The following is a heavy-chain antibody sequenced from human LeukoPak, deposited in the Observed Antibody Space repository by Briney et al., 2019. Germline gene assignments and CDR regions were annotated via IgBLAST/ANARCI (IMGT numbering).Heavy chain of an antibody. Sequence: SGGSLRLSCAASGFTFSDYYMSWIRQAPGKGLEWVSYISSSSSYIYYADSMKGRFTISRDNAKNSLYLQMNSLRAEDTAVYYCARHSGATDYFDYWGQGTLVTVSS. CDR3: ARHSGATDYFDY. CDR2: ISSSSSYI. D-gene: IGHD1-26*01. J-gene: IGHJ4*02. CDR1: GFTFSDYY. V-gene: IGHV3-11*06.